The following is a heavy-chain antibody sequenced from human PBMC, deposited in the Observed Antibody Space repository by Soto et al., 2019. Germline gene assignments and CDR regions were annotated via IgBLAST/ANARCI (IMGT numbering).Heavy chain of an antibody. J-gene: IGHJ4*02. V-gene: IGHV4-31*03. CDR1: GGSISSGGYY. D-gene: IGHD4-17*01. CDR3: ARDLGRDYGGYFDY. CDR2: IYYSGST. Sequence: QVQLQESGPGLVKPSQTLSLTCTVSGGSISSGGYYWSWIRQHPGKGLEWIGYIYYSGSTYYNPSLKSRVTISVDTSKNQFSLKLSSVTAAVTAVYYCARDLGRDYGGYFDYWGQGTLVTVSS.